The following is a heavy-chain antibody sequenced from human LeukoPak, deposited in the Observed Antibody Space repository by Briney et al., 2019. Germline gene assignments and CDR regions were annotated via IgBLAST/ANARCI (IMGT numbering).Heavy chain of an antibody. D-gene: IGHD1-26*01. Sequence: PGGSLRLSCAASGFTFSSYSMNWVRQAPGKGLEWVSSISSSSSYIYYADSVKGRFTISRDNAKNSLYLQMNSLRAEDTAVYYCARDRQPLPGYFDYWGQGTLVTVSS. CDR2: ISSSSSYI. CDR3: ARDRQPLPGYFDY. J-gene: IGHJ4*02. V-gene: IGHV3-21*01. CDR1: GFTFSSYS.